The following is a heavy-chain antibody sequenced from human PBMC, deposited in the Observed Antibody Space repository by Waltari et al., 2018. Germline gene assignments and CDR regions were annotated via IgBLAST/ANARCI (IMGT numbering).Heavy chain of an antibody. CDR3: ARLHYGSGGSRWFDP. CDR2: IYPGGADT. J-gene: IGHJ5*02. CDR1: GYRFTSYW. Sequence: EVQLVQSGAAVKKLGESLTISCKGSGYRFTSYWSGWVRQVPGKGLEWMGVIYPGGADTRCSPSFQGQVTISADKSISTAYLQWSSLKASDTAMYYWARLHYGSGGSRWFDPWGQGTLVTVSS. D-gene: IGHD4-17*01. V-gene: IGHV5-51*03.